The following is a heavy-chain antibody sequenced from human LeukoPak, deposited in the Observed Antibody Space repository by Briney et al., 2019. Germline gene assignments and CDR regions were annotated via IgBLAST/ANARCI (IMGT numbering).Heavy chain of an antibody. CDR2: INPNSGGT. CDR1: GYTFTGYY. CDR3: ARVRYYGSGSDPFLHY. Sequence: GASVKVSCKASGYTFTGYYMHWVRQAPGQGLEWMGWINPNSGGTNYAQKFQGRVTMTRDTSISTAYMELSRLRSDDTAVYYCARVRYYGSGSDPFLHYWGQGTLVTVSS. V-gene: IGHV1-2*02. D-gene: IGHD3-10*01. J-gene: IGHJ4*02.